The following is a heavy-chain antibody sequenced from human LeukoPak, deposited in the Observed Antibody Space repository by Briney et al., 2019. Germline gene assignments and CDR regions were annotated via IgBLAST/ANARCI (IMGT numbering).Heavy chain of an antibody. CDR2: IYYSGST. CDR1: GGSFSAYY. V-gene: IGHV4-59*08. CDR3: ARHVAARDWYFDY. J-gene: IGHJ4*02. Sequence: SETLSLTCAVSGGSFSAYYWTWIRQPPGKGLEWIGYIYYSGSTNYNPSLKSRVTISVDTSKNQFSLKLSSVTAADTAVYYCARHVAARDWYFDYWGQGTLVTVSS. D-gene: IGHD6-6*01.